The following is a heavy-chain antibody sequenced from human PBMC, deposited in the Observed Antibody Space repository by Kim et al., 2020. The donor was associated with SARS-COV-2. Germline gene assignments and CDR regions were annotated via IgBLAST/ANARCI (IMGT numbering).Heavy chain of an antibody. D-gene: IGHD6-19*01. CDR2: INHSGST. Sequence: SETLSLTCAVYGGSFSGYYWSWIRQPPGKGLEWIGEINHSGSTNYNPSLKSRVTISVDTSKNQFSLKLSSVTAADTAVYYCARGVGGYRWQWLVREGPLIDYWGQGTLVTVSS. J-gene: IGHJ4*02. CDR1: GGSFSGYY. CDR3: ARGVGGYRWQWLVREGPLIDY. V-gene: IGHV4-34*01.